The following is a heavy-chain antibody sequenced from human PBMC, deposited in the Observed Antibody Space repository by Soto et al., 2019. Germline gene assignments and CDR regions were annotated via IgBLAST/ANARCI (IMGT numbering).Heavy chain of an antibody. D-gene: IGHD1-7*01. V-gene: IGHV4-34*01. Sequence: SETLSLTCAVYGGSFSGYYWSWIRQPPGKGLEWIGEINHSGSTNYNPSLKSRVTISVDTSKNQFSLKLSSVTAADTAVYYCGRGGTGITWAYYYGMDVWGKGTTVPVSS. J-gene: IGHJ6*04. CDR1: GGSFSGYY. CDR2: INHSGST. CDR3: GRGGTGITWAYYYGMDV.